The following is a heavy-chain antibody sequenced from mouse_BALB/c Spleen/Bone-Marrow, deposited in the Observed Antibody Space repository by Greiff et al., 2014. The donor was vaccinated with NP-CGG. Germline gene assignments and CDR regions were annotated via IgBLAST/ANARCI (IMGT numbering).Heavy chain of an antibody. CDR2: ISSGGSYT. J-gene: IGHJ2*02. CDR3: GRHGITKVLDY. V-gene: IGHV5-9-3*01. D-gene: IGHD2-4*01. Sequence: DVQLEESGGGLVKPGGSLKLSCAASGFTFSSYAMSWVRQTPEKRLEWVATISSGGSYTYYPDRVKGRFTISRDNAKNTLYLQTSDKTAEDSARYCRGRHGITKVLDYWGQGTSLTVSS. CDR1: GFTFSSYA.